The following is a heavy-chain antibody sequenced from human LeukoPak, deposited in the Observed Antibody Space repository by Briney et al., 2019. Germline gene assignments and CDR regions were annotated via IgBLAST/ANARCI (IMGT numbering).Heavy chain of an antibody. J-gene: IGHJ4*02. CDR3: AKLRSASSFSTADF. CDR2: LNNVGGEI. V-gene: IGHV3-23*01. Sequence: PGGSLRLSCAASGFTFTSYGMSWVRQAPGKGLEWVSTLNNVGGEIYYADSVEGRFTISRDDSKNTLSLQMTSLRAEDTATYYCAKLRSASSFSTADFWGQGTLVTVSS. CDR1: GFTFTSYG. D-gene: IGHD2-15*01.